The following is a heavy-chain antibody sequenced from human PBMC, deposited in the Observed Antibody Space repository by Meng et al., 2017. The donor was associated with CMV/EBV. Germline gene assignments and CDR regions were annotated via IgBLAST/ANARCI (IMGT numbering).Heavy chain of an antibody. D-gene: IGHD5-18*01. CDR1: GYTFTSYD. J-gene: IGHJ6*02. V-gene: IGHV1-8*01. CDR2: MNPNSGNT. CDR3: AREGRGYSYGYYYYYGMDV. Sequence: ASVKVSCKASGYTFTSYDINWVRQATGQGLEWMGWMNPNSGNTGYAQKFQGRVTMTRNTSISTAYMELSSLRSEDTAVYYCAREGRGYSYGYYYYYGMDVWGQGTKVTVSS.